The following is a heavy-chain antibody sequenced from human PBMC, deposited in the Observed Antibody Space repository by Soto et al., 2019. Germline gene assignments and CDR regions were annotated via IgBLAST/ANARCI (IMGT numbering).Heavy chain of an antibody. J-gene: IGHJ4*02. CDR2: IVVGTGNT. CDR3: AAGGLPDASGY. Sequence: QVQLVQSGPEVKKPGTSVKVSCKASGVTFTTSAVQWVRQARGQRLEWIGWIVVGTGNTKYAQKFQERVTITWDMSATTTYMELSSLRSEDTAVYYYAAGGLPDASGYWGQGTLVTVSS. V-gene: IGHV1-58*01. CDR1: GVTFTTSA. D-gene: IGHD5-12*01.